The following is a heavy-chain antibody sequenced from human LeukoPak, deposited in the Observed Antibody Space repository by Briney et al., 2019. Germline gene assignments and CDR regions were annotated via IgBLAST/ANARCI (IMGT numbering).Heavy chain of an antibody. J-gene: IGHJ4*02. CDR3: ARVVVGATTGCDY. CDR2: ISGTGGST. CDR1: GFTFSSYA. D-gene: IGHD1-26*01. Sequence: GGSLRLSCAASGFTFSSYAMSWVRQAPGKGLEWVSSISGTGGSTYYADSVKGRFTISRDSSKNTLDLQMNSLRAEDTAVYYCARVVVGATTGCDYWAREPWSPSPQ. V-gene: IGHV3-23*01.